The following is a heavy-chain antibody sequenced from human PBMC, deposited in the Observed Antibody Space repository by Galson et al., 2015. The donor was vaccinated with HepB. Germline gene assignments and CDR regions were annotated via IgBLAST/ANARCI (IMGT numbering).Heavy chain of an antibody. CDR3: ASDREGHYDVSTGYFSVESRFNTFEI. CDR1: GYTFISYG. J-gene: IGHJ3*01. V-gene: IGHV1-18*01. Sequence: SVKVSCKASGYTFISYGISWVRQAPGQGLEWMGWISAYNANRDFSQKFQGRVTMTTDTSTSTAYMELRILRSDDTAVYYCASDREGHYDVSTGYFSVESRFNTFEIWGQGIMVTVSS. CDR2: ISAYNANR. D-gene: IGHD3/OR15-3a*01.